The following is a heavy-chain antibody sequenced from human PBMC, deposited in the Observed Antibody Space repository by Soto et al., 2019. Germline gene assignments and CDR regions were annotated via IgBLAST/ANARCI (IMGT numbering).Heavy chain of an antibody. CDR2: IYHAGSV. CDR1: CDSSGFTYC. Sequence: TLALTCAVSCDSSGFTYCCYWIGQSPGKGLECIGSIYHAGSVYYNPPLTGRVAQSKNTSKNHFSMKLASVTAADTAVYDCARSFDYYGMDVWGQGTTVTVSS. V-gene: IGHV4-38-2*01. J-gene: IGHJ6*02. CDR3: ARSFDYYGMDV.